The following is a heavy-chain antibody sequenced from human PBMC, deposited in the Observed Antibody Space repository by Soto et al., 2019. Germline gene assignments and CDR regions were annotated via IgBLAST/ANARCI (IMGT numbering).Heavy chain of an antibody. CDR3: ARVYDFWSGYYPPWFDP. V-gene: IGHV3-21*01. D-gene: IGHD3-3*01. CDR2: ISSSSSYI. J-gene: IGHJ5*02. Sequence: GSLRLSCAASGFTFSSYSMNWVRQAPGKGLEWVSSISSSSSYIYYADSVKGRFTISRDNAKNSLYLQMNSLRAEDTAVYYCARVYDFWSGYYPPWFDPWGQGTLVTVSS. CDR1: GFTFSSYS.